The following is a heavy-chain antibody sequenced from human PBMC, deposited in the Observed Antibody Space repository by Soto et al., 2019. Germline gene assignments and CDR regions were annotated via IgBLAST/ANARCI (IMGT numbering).Heavy chain of an antibody. CDR1: GFTFSTYS. J-gene: IGHJ4*02. D-gene: IGHD5-12*01. CDR2: ISSSSGTI. CDR3: ARGYGYNYVVDY. V-gene: IGHV3-48*01. Sequence: EVQLVESGGGLVQPGGSLRLSCAASGFTFSTYSMNWVRQAPGKGLEWVSYISSSSGTIHNADSVKGRFTISRDNAKNSLYLQMNSLRGEDTAVYYCARGYGYNYVVDYWGQGTLVTVSS.